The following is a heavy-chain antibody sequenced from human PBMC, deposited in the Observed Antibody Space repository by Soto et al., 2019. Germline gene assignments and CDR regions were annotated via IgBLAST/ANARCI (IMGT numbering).Heavy chain of an antibody. V-gene: IGHV3-30*03. J-gene: IGHJ4*02. D-gene: IGHD2-21*02. Sequence: GGSLRLSCAASGFTFSSYGMHWVRQAPGKGLEWVAVISYDGSNKYYADSVKGRFTISRDNSKNTLYLQMNSLRAEDTAVYYCATRLPLNYWGQGTLVNVSS. CDR1: GFTFSSYG. CDR2: ISYDGSNK. CDR3: ATRLPLNY.